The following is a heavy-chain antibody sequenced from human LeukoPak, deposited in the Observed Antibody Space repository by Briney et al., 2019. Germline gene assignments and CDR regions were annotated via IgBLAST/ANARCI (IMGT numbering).Heavy chain of an antibody. CDR3: AKNGEYNYGYFDY. D-gene: IGHD5-18*01. Sequence: GGSLRLSCAASGFIFSSYAMSWVRQAPGKGLEWVSLISGSGVTTNYADSVKGRFTISRDNSKNTLYLQVNSLRAEDTAVYYCAKNGEYNYGYFDYWGQGTLVTVSS. J-gene: IGHJ4*02. V-gene: IGHV3-23*01. CDR1: GFIFSSYA. CDR2: ISGSGVTT.